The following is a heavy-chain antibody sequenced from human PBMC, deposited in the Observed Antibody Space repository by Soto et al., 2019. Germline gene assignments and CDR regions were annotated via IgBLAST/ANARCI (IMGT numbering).Heavy chain of an antibody. D-gene: IGHD6-25*01. V-gene: IGHV3-23*01. J-gene: IGHJ4*02. CDR3: AKSDRGYAGY. CDR2: IIGSGIGAYST. Sequence: GGSLRLSCAASGFAFSNYAMNWVRQAPGKGLEWVSSIIGSGIGAYSTYQIDSVKGRFTISRDNSKNTLYLQMNSLRAEDTAVYYCAKSDRGYAGYWGQGTLATVSS. CDR1: GFAFSNYA.